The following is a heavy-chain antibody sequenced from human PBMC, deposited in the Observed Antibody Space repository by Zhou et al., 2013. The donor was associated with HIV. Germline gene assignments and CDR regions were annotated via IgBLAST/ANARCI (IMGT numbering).Heavy chain of an antibody. CDR3: ARGSNYYDSSGYSDY. Sequence: QVQLVQSGAEVKKPGSSVKVSCKASGYTFNIYGISWVRQAPGQGLEWMGWISAYNGNTNYAQKFQDRVTMTTDTSTSTAYMELRSLRSDDTAVYYCARGSNYYDSSGYSDYWGQGTLVTVSS. D-gene: IGHD3-22*01. CDR1: GYTFNIYG. V-gene: IGHV1-18*01. J-gene: IGHJ4*02. CDR2: ISAYNGNT.